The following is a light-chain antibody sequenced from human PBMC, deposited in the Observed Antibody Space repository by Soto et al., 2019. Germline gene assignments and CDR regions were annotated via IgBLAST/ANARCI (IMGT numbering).Light chain of an antibody. CDR3: QSYEGSNNFVA. CDR2: ENI. V-gene: IGLV6-57*04. Sequence: NFMLTQSHSVSESPGKTVTISCTRSSGSIDSNYVQWYQQRPGSAPTTILYENIERPSGVPDRFSGSIDRSSNSASLTISGLKTEDEADYYCQSYEGSNNFVAFGGGIKLTVL. J-gene: IGLJ2*01. CDR1: SGSIDSNY.